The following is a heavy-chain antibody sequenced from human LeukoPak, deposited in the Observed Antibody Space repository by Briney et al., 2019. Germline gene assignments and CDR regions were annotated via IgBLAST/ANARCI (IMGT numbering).Heavy chain of an antibody. J-gene: IGHJ4*02. D-gene: IGHD4/OR15-4a*01. CDR1: GFSFSDYY. CDR3: ARDSSYGSNFDHFDY. V-gene: IGHV3-11*04. CDR2: ISSSGTIT. Sequence: GGSLRLSCAASGFSFSDYYMTWVRQAPGKGLEWISDISSSGTITYYTDSVKGRFIISRDNAKKSLYLQMNRLRAEDTAVYYCARDSSYGSNFDHFDYWGQGTLVTVSS.